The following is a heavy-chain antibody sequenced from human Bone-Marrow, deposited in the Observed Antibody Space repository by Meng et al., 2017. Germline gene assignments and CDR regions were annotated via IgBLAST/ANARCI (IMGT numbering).Heavy chain of an antibody. Sequence: ASVKVSCKTSGYTFTSYAMNWVRQAPGQGLEWMGWINTNTGNPTYAQGFTGRLVFSLDTSVSTAYLQISSLKAEDTAAYYCARGIDYDFWRGYHYYYGMDVWGQGTMVNVSS. V-gene: IGHV7-4-1*02. CDR2: INTNTGNP. CDR1: GYTFTSYA. D-gene: IGHD3-3*01. CDR3: ARGIDYDFWRGYHYYYGMDV. J-gene: IGHJ6*02.